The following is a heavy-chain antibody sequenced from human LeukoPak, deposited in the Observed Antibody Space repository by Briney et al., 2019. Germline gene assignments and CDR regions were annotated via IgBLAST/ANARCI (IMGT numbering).Heavy chain of an antibody. CDR2: ISSSSSYI. CDR3: ASDIDDLNTLPPIFQH. Sequence: GGSLRLSCAASGFTFSTYSMNWVRQAPGKGLEWVSSISSSSSYIYYADSVKGRFTISRDNSKNTLYLQMNSLRADDTAVYYCASDIDDLNTLPPIFQHWGQGTLVTVSS. V-gene: IGHV3-21*04. J-gene: IGHJ1*01. D-gene: IGHD1-26*01. CDR1: GFTFSTYS.